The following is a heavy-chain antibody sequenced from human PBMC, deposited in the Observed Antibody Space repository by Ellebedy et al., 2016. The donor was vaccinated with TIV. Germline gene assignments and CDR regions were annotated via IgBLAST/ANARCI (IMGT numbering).Heavy chain of an antibody. CDR3: ARVVPFGEFKSWFDP. J-gene: IGHJ5*02. D-gene: IGHD3-10*01. CDR2: IYATGST. Sequence: MPSETLSLTCTVSGGSLSADYWHWIRQPAGKRLEWIGRIYATGSTNYNPSLKSRVTMSVDRSKNQLSLRLISVTAADTAVYYCARVVPFGEFKSWFDPWGPGTLVTVSS. CDR1: GGSLSADY. V-gene: IGHV4-4*07.